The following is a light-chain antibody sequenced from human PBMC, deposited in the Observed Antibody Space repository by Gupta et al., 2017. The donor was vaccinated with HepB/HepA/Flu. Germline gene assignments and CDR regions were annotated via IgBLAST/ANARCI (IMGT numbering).Light chain of an antibody. CDR2: AAS. CDR3: QQSDSNPTWT. V-gene: IGKV1-39*01. Sequence: DIQMTQSPSSLSASVGDRVTITCRASQSISSYLHWYQQKPGKAPKLLIYAASSWQSGVPSRFSGSGSGTDFTLTISSRQQEDFATYYCQQSDSNPTWTFGQGTKVEIK. J-gene: IGKJ1*01. CDR1: QSISSY.